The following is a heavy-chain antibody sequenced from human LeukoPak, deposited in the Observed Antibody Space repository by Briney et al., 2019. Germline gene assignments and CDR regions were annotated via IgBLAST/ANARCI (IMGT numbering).Heavy chain of an antibody. V-gene: IGHV3-7*01. CDR1: GCTFSSYW. CDR3: ARAPPGY. J-gene: IGHJ4*02. Sequence: GGSLRLSCAASGCTFSSYWMSWVRQAPGKGLEWVANIKQDGSEKYYVDSVKGRFTISRDNAKNSLYLQMNSLRAEDTAVYYCARAPPGYWGQGTLVTVSS. CDR2: IKQDGSEK.